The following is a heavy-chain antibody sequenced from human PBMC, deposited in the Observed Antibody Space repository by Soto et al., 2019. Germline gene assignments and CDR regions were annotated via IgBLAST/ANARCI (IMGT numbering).Heavy chain of an antibody. J-gene: IGHJ4*02. CDR2: IRSKAYGGTT. V-gene: IGHV3-49*04. Sequence: GCSLRLSFTASGFTFGDDAMSWVGQGRVKGLEWVGFIRSKAYGGTTEYAASVKGRFTISRDDSKSIAYLQMNSLKTEDTAVYYCTRDRYSDYWGQGTLVTVSS. CDR3: TRDRYSDY. CDR1: GFTFGDDA.